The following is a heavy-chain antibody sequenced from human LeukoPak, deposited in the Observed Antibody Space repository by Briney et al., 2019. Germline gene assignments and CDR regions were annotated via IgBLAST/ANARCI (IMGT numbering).Heavy chain of an antibody. D-gene: IGHD4-17*01. V-gene: IGHV4-34*01. CDR1: GGSFSGYY. Sequence: SETLSLTCAVYGGSFSGYYWSWIRQPPGKGLEWIGEINHSGSTNYNPSLKSRVTISVDTSKNQFSLKLSSVTAADTAVYYCARGYRGTVTTHAEYFQHWGQGTLVTVSS. CDR2: INHSGST. CDR3: ARGYRGTVTTHAEYFQH. J-gene: IGHJ1*01.